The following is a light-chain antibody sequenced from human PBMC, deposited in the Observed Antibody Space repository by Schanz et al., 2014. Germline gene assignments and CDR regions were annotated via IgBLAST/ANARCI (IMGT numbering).Light chain of an antibody. CDR1: SSDVGNYNY. J-gene: IGLJ2*01. Sequence: QSALTQPASVSGSPGQSITISCTGTSSDVGNYNYVSWYRHHPGKAPKLIIFDVTSRPSGVSNRFSGSKSGNTASLTISGLQAEDEGDYYCHSYDSFLSAVVFGGGTKLTVL. CDR3: HSYDSFLSAVV. V-gene: IGLV2-14*03. CDR2: DVT.